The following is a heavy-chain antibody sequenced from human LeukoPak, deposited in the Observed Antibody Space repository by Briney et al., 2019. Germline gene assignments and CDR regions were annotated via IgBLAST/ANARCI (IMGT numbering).Heavy chain of an antibody. CDR2: INPNSGGT. V-gene: IGHV1-2*02. CDR3: ARALVRGGDY. Sequence: ASVTVSCKASGYTFTDYYMHWMRQAPGQGLEWMGWINPNSGGTNYAQRFQGRVTMARDTSISTAYMELSSLRSDDTAVYYCARALVRGGDYWGQGTLVTVSS. J-gene: IGHJ4*02. D-gene: IGHD2-8*02. CDR1: GYTFTDYY.